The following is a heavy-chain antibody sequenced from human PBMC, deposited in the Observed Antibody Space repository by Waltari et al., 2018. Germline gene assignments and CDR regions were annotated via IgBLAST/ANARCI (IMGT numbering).Heavy chain of an antibody. CDR3: ASSLYGDYTQIWGRVFDY. CDR1: GFHFRSYA. Sequence: VQLLESGGGLVQSGGSLRLSCAASGFHFRSYAMHWVSQAPGKGVEWVSVISGSGGSTDYADSVKGRFTISRDNSKNTLYLQMNNLRVEDTAVYYCASSLYGDYTQIWGRVFDYWGQGTLVTVSS. D-gene: IGHD4-17*01. CDR2: ISGSGGST. J-gene: IGHJ4*02. V-gene: IGHV3-23*01.